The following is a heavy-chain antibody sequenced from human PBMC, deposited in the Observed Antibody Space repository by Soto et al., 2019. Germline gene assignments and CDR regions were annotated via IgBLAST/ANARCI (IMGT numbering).Heavy chain of an antibody. V-gene: IGHV4-30-4*01. Sequence: SETLSLTCTVSGGSISSGDYYWSWIRQPPVKGLEWIGYIYYSGSTYYNPSLKSRVTISIYTSKNQFYLKLSSVTAADTAVYYCARFPYYYGMDVWGQGTTVTVSS. CDR1: GGSISSGDYY. J-gene: IGHJ6*02. CDR3: ARFPYYYGMDV. CDR2: IYYSGST.